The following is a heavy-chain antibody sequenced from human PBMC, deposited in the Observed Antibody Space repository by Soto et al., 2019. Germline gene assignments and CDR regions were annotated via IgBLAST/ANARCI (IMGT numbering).Heavy chain of an antibody. D-gene: IGHD2-2*01. CDR2: IYPGDSDT. CDR3: ARHISSFRYYYYAMDV. V-gene: IGHV5-51*01. CDR1: GYTFTDYW. J-gene: IGHJ6*02. Sequence: GEFLKISCKGSGYTFTDYWIGWVRQLPGKGLEWMGTIYPGDSDTRYSPSFQGHVTITVDKSTSTAHPQWNTLKASDTAMYYCARHISSFRYYYYAMDVWGQGTTVTVSS.